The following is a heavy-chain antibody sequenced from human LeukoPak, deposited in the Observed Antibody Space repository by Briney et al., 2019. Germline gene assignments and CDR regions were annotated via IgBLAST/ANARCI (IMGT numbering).Heavy chain of an antibody. CDR3: AREAGYYYDSSGYYAL. D-gene: IGHD3-22*01. CDR2: IYYSGST. J-gene: IGHJ4*02. Sequence: SETLSLTCTVSGGSISSYYWSWLRQPPGKGLEWMGYIYYSGSTNYNPSLKSRVTTSVDTSKIQFSLKLSSVTAADTAVYYCAREAGYYYDSSGYYALWGQGTLVTVSS. CDR1: GGSISSYY. V-gene: IGHV4-59*01.